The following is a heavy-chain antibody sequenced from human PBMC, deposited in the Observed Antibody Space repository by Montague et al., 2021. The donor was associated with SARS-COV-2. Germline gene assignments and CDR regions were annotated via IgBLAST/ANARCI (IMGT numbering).Heavy chain of an antibody. CDR1: GFTFSSYS. V-gene: IGHV3-21*01. Sequence: SLRLSCAASGFTFSSYSMNWVRQAPGKGLELVSSISSSSSYIYYADSVKGRFTISRDNAKNSLYLQMNSLRAEDTAVYYCARGVRGSGTRSLWGQGTLVTVSS. CDR2: ISSSSSYI. D-gene: IGHD2-2*01. J-gene: IGHJ4*02. CDR3: ARGVRGSGTRSL.